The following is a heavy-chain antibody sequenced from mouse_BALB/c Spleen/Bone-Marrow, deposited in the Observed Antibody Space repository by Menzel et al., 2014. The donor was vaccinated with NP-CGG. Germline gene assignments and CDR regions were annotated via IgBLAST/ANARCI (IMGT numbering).Heavy chain of an antibody. CDR1: GYAFTSYN. D-gene: IGHD2-1*01. Sequence: EVKLVESRPELVKPGASVKVSCKASGYAFTSYNIHWVKQSHGKSLEWIGYIDPYNGDTNYNQKFKVKATLTVDKSSSTAYMHLNSLTSEDSAVYYCASCGNYEAWFAYWGQGTLVTVSA. V-gene: IGHV1S135*01. J-gene: IGHJ3*01. CDR2: IDPYNGDT. CDR3: ASCGNYEAWFAY.